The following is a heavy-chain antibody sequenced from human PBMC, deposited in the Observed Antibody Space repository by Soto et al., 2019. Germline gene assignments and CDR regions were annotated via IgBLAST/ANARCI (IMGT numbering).Heavy chain of an antibody. CDR2: IYPGDSDT. CDR1: GYSFTNYW. CDR3: ARLISGSSWQDFDY. D-gene: IGHD6-13*01. V-gene: IGHV5-51*03. Sequence: EVQLVQSGAEVKKPGEALKISCKASGYSFTNYWIGWVRQMPGKGLEWLGIIYPGDSDTRYSPSFQGQVSTSADKSINTAYLQWRSLKASATAIFYCARLISGSSWQDFDYWGQGTLVTVSS. J-gene: IGHJ4*02.